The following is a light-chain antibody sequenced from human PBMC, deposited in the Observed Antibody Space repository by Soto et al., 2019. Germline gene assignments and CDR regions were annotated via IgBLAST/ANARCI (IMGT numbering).Light chain of an antibody. Sequence: EIVLTQSPGTLSLSPGERATLSCRASQSVSSSYLAWYQQKPGQAPRLLIYGASSRATGIPDRFSGSGSGTDFTLTISRLEPEDFAVYYCQQYGSSPPMDSTFGQGTKVEIK. CDR1: QSVSSSY. V-gene: IGKV3-20*01. J-gene: IGKJ1*01. CDR2: GAS. CDR3: QQYGSSPPMDST.